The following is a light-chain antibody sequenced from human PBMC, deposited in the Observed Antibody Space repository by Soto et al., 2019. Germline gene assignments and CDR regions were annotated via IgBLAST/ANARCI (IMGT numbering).Light chain of an antibody. CDR1: QSVSSCY. V-gene: IGKV3-20*01. CDR3: QQYGSSLYT. CDR2: GAS. Sequence: PGERATLSCRASQSVSSCYLAWYQQKPGQAPRLLIYGASSRATGIPDRFSGSGSGTDFTLTISRLEPEDFAVYYCQQYGSSLYTFGQGTKLEIK. J-gene: IGKJ2*01.